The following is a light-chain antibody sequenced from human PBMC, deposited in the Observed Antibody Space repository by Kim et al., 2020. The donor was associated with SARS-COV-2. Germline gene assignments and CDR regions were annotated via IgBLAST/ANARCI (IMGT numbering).Light chain of an antibody. CDR2: AAS. CDR1: QSISSY. V-gene: IGKV1-39*01. Sequence: DIQMTQSPSSLSASVGDRVTITCRASQSISSYLNWYQQKPGKAPKFLIYAASSLQSGVPSRFSGSGSGTDFTLIISSLQPEDFATYYCQQSYSIPYTFGQGTKLEI. CDR3: QQSYSIPYT. J-gene: IGKJ2*01.